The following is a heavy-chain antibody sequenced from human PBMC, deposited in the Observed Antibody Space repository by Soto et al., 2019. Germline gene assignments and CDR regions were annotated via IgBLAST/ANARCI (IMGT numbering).Heavy chain of an antibody. J-gene: IGHJ6*02. CDR2: IVPSLDTT. CDR3: ARWPQPRYTADPYAVDV. Sequence: QVHLVQSGTEVKKPGSSVKVSCKASGGTFSSSGFSWVRQAPGQVLEWMGMIVPSLDTTNYAQKFQARVTITADEVTSTAYMALRSLRSEDTAVYYCARWPQPRYTADPYAVDVWGQGTRVIVSS. CDR1: GGTFSSSG. D-gene: IGHD3-16*02. V-gene: IGHV1-69*11.